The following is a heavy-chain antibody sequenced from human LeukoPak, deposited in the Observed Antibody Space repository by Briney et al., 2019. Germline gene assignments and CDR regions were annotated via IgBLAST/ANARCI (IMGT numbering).Heavy chain of an antibody. CDR2: IYRGGTT. CDR1: GFTVSSNY. D-gene: IGHD2-15*01. J-gene: IGHJ6*03. V-gene: IGHV3-53*01. CDR3: ARGAGAATAGYYYYYMDV. Sequence: GGSLRLSCAASGFTVSSNYTSWVRQAPGRGLEWVSVIYRGGTTYYADSVKGRFTISRDNSKNTLYLQMTSLRAEDTAVYFCARGAGAATAGYYYYYMDVWGKGTTVTVSS.